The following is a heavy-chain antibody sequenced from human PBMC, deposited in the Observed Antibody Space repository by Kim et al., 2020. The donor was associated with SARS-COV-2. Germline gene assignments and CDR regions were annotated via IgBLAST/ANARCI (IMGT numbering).Heavy chain of an antibody. CDR1: GFTFSSYA. CDR2: ISYDGSNK. J-gene: IGHJ6*02. CDR3: ASLLKYQLPYGMDV. D-gene: IGHD2-2*01. V-gene: IGHV3-30-3*01. Sequence: GGSLRLSCAASGFTFSSYAMHWVRQAPGNGLEWVAVISYDGSNKYYADSVKGRFTISRDNSKNTLYLQMNSLRAEDTAVYYCASLLKYQLPYGMDVWGQGTTVTVSS.